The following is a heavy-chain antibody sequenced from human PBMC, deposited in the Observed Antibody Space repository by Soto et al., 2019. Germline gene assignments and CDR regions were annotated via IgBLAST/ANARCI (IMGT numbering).Heavy chain of an antibody. CDR2: ISAHNGDT. V-gene: IGHV1-18*01. J-gene: IGHJ4*02. Sequence: QVQLVQSGAEVKKPGASVKVSCKASGYTFSSFGITWVRQAPGHGLEWMGWISAHNGDTQYAQKYQGIVTLTTDTSTNTAHMELRSLRSDDTAVYFCARGGASYGDAYWGQGTLIIVSS. D-gene: IGHD5-18*01. CDR3: ARGGASYGDAY. CDR1: GYTFSSFG.